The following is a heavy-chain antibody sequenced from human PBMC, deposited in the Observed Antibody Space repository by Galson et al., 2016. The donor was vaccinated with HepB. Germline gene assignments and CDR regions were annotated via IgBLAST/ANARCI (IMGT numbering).Heavy chain of an antibody. D-gene: IGHD5-12*01. CDR1: GFTFSGYG. V-gene: IGHV3-30*18. CDR3: AKGLRYNAFMGGYYFDS. CDR2: ILFDGSNK. J-gene: IGHJ4*02. Sequence: SLRLSCAASGFTFSGYGMHWVRQAPGKGLEWVAVILFDGSNKDYVDSVKGRSTISRDNSKNTVYLQMNSLRAEDTAVYYCAKGLRYNAFMGGYYFDSWGQGTLVAVSS.